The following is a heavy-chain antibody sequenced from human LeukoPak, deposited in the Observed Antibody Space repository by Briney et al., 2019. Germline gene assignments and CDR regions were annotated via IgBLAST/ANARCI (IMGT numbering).Heavy chain of an antibody. Sequence: ASVKVSFKASGFTFTSSAVQWVRQPRGQRLEWIGWIVVRSGNTNYAQKFQERVTITRDMSTSTAYMELSSLGSEDTAVYYCAAGGQLRYFDWLLPEPYYFDYWGQGTLVTVSS. CDR2: IVVRSGNT. V-gene: IGHV1-58*01. J-gene: IGHJ4*02. CDR1: GFTFTSSA. D-gene: IGHD3-9*01. CDR3: AAGGQLRYFDWLLPEPYYFDY.